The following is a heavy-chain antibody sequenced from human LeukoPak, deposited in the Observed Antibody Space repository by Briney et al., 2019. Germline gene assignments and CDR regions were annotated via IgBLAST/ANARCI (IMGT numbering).Heavy chain of an antibody. V-gene: IGHV3-74*01. Sequence: GGSLRLSCVASGFTFSSYWMHWVRQAPGKGLVWVSRINSDGSSTSYADSVKGRFTISRDNAKNTLYLQMNSLRAEDTAVYYCAREGPYSSRVPFDYWGQGTLVTVSS. D-gene: IGHD6-19*01. CDR3: AREGPYSSRVPFDY. J-gene: IGHJ4*02. CDR1: GFTFSSYW. CDR2: INSDGSST.